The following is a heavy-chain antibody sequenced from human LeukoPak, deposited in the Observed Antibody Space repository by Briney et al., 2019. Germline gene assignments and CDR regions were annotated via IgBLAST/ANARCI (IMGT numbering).Heavy chain of an antibody. CDR2: INGSGGSA. Sequence: GGSLRLSCAASGFTFSSYAMSWVRQAPGKGLEWVSDINGSGGSAYYADSVKGRFTISRDNSKNTLFLQMNSLRAEDTAVYYCAKKYSTGLDPWGQGTLVTVSS. D-gene: IGHD1-26*01. J-gene: IGHJ5*02. CDR1: GFTFSSYA. CDR3: AKKYSTGLDP. V-gene: IGHV3-23*01.